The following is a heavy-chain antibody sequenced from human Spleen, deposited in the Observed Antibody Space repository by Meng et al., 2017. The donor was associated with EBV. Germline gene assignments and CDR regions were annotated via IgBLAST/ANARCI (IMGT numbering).Heavy chain of an antibody. D-gene: IGHD3-3*01. CDR1: GNSFTGHY. Sequence: QVELGQSGAEVKKPGASVKVSCKGSGNSFTGHYIHWVRQAPGQGLEWMGWIDPNSGDTKYAQNFQGWVTMTRDTSISTAYMELSRLRSHDTAVYYCARLNTMLTSFDYWGQGTLVTVSS. J-gene: IGHJ4*02. CDR3: ARLNTMLTSFDY. V-gene: IGHV1-2*04. CDR2: IDPNSGDT.